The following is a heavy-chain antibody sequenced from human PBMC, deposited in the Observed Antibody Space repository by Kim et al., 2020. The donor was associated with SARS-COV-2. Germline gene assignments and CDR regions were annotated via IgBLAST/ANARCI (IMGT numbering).Heavy chain of an antibody. CDR3: ARRCRPHSKDDAFDI. CDR1: GYSFTSYW. CDR2: IYPGDSDT. Sequence: GESLKISCKGSGYSFTSYWIGWVRQMPGKGLEWMGIIYPGDSDTRYSPSFQGQVTISADKSISTAYLQWSSLKASDTAMYYCARRCRPHSKDDAFDIWGQGTMVTVSS. V-gene: IGHV5-51*01. D-gene: IGHD4-4*01. J-gene: IGHJ3*02.